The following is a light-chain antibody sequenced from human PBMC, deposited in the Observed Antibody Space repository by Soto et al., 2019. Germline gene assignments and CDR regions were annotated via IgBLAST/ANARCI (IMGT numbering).Light chain of an antibody. J-gene: IGLJ1*01. CDR2: DVS. V-gene: IGLV2-11*01. CDR3: CSYAGSNTYV. Sequence: QSALTQPRSVSGSPAQSVTISCTGTSSDVGGYDYVSWFQQHPGKAPKLMIYDVSKRPSGVPDRFSGSKSGNTASLTISRLQAEDEADYYCCSYAGSNTYVFGSGTKVTVL. CDR1: SSDVGGYDY.